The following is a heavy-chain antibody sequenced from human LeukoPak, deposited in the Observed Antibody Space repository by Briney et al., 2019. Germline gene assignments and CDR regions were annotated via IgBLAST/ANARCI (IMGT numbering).Heavy chain of an antibody. CDR3: ARLPLRSHFDY. CDR1: GGSISSYY. CDR2: IYYSGST. J-gene: IGHJ4*02. V-gene: IGHV4-59*08. Sequence: SETLSLTCTVSGGSISSYYWSWIRQPPGKGLEWIGYIYYSGSTNYNPSLKRRVTISIDMSKSQFSLKLRSVTAADTAVYYCARLPLRSHFDYWGQGTLVTVSS.